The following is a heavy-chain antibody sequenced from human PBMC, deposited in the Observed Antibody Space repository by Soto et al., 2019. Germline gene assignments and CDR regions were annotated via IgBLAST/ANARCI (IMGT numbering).Heavy chain of an antibody. D-gene: IGHD6-19*01. J-gene: IGHJ6*02. CDR1: GGTFSSYA. V-gene: IGHV1-69*13. CDR3: AAPTRRYSSGWYGFGSSNYYYYYGMDV. CDR2: IIPIFGTA. Sequence: SVKVSCKASGGTFSSYAISWVRQAPGQGLEWMGGIIPIFGTANYAQKFQGRVTITADESTSTAYMELSSLRSEDTAVYYCAAPTRRYSSGWYGFGSSNYYYYYGMDVWGQGTTVIVSS.